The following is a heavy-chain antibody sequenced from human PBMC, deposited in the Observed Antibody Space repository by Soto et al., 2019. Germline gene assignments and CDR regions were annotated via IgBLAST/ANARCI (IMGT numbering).Heavy chain of an antibody. CDR1: GGSISSSSYY. J-gene: IGHJ5*02. V-gene: IGHV4-39*01. CDR2: IYYSGST. D-gene: IGHD6-19*01. CDR3: ARQGAGAVAGSSWFDP. Sequence: ETLSLTCTVSGGSISSSSYYWGWIRQPPGKGLEWIGSIYYSGSTYYNPSLKSRVTISVDTSKNQFSLKLSSVTAADTAVYYCARQGAGAVAGSSWFDPWGQGTLVTVSS.